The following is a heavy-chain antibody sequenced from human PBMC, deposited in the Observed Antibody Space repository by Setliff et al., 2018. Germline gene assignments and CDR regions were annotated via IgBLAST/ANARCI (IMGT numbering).Heavy chain of an antibody. Sequence: SETLSLTCAVSGYSISSGYYWGWIRQPPGRGLEWIGSIYHSGSTYYNPSLKSRVTISVDTSKNQFSLKLSSVTAADTAVYYCARKGICSGGSCYPLANFDYWGQGTLVTVSS. J-gene: IGHJ4*02. CDR3: ARKGICSGGSCYPLANFDY. CDR2: IYHSGST. V-gene: IGHV4-38-2*01. D-gene: IGHD2-15*01. CDR1: GYSISSGYY.